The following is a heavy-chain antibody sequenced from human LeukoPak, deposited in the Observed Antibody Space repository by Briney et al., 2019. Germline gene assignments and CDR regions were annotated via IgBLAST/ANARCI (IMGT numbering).Heavy chain of an antibody. Sequence: GASVKVSCRASGYTVTNYGINWVRQAPGQGLEWMGWISGYNGNTNYAQKLQGRVTMTTDTSTTTAYMELRSLRSDDTAMYYCARGDYGRNPDYWGQGTLVTVSS. D-gene: IGHD4-23*01. V-gene: IGHV1-18*01. CDR1: GYTVTNYG. CDR3: ARGDYGRNPDY. CDR2: ISGYNGNT. J-gene: IGHJ4*02.